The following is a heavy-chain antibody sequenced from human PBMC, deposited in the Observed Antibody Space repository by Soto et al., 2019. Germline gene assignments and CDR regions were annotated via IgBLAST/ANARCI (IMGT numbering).Heavy chain of an antibody. CDR2: IIPIFGAA. CDR1: GGTFSSYS. D-gene: IGHD1-7*01. Sequence: SVQVSCKASGGTFSSYSISWGGQPPGQGLEWMGEIIPIFGAANYAQKFQGSVTITADESTSTAYMELSSLRSEDTAVYYCASNWNYPTFDYWGQGTLVTVSS. J-gene: IGHJ4*02. V-gene: IGHV1-69*13. CDR3: ASNWNYPTFDY.